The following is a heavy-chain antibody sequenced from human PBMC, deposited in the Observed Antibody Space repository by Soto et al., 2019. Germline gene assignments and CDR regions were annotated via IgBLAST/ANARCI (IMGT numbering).Heavy chain of an antibody. CDR3: ARAVRGVAIDY. Sequence: QVPLVESGGGVVQPGRSLRLSCAASGFIFNTYGMHWVRQAPGKGLEWLAVVWYDGSKQYYADSVKGRFTISKDNSKNMVYLQMNRLRAEDTAVYYCARAVRGVAIDYWGQGTLVTVSS. D-gene: IGHD3-10*01. V-gene: IGHV3-33*01. CDR1: GFIFNTYG. J-gene: IGHJ4*02. CDR2: VWYDGSKQ.